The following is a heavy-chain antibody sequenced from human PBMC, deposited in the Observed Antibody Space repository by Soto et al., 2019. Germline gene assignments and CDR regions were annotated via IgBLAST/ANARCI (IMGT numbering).Heavy chain of an antibody. V-gene: IGHV1-18*04. Sequence: QGKLVQSGPEVKKPGASVKVSCTASGYSFSGYDITWVRQAPGQGLEWLGWVSTSIRSTMSAEKLQGRLTMTTDTSTTTVYRERRGLTSDDTAVYYCARDSGAALYGDDALDIWGQGPMVSVSA. CDR2: VSTSIRST. J-gene: IGHJ3*02. CDR3: ARDSGAALYGDDALDI. CDR1: GYSFSGYD. D-gene: IGHD7-27*01.